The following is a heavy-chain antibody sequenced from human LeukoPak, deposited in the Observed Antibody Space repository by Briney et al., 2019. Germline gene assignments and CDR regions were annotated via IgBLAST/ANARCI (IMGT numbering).Heavy chain of an antibody. Sequence: GGSLRLSCSASGFTFSCFAMTWVRQAPGKGLEWVASISGSGVSTYHADSVKGRFTISRDNSRNTLYLQMNSLRAEDTAVFYCAKVRYMNSWYREIDYWGQGTLVTVSS. J-gene: IGHJ4*02. CDR2: ISGSGVST. CDR3: AKVRYMNSWYREIDY. CDR1: GFTFSCFA. D-gene: IGHD6-13*01. V-gene: IGHV3-23*01.